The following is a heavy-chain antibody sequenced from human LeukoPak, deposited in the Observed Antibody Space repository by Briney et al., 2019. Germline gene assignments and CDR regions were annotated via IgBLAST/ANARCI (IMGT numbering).Heavy chain of an antibody. Sequence: GGSLRLSCAASGFTFSSYAMSWVRQAPGKGLEWVSAISGSGGSTYYADSVKGRFTISRDNSKNTLYLQMNSLRAEDTAVYYCAKHSRLSKNYRSFYYYYYMDVWGKGTTVTVSS. CDR2: ISGSGGST. D-gene: IGHD1-7*01. V-gene: IGHV3-23*01. CDR3: AKHSRLSKNYRSFYYYYYMDV. J-gene: IGHJ6*03. CDR1: GFTFSSYA.